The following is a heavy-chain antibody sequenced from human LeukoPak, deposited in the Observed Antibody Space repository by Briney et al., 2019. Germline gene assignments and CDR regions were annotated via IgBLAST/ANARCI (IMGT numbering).Heavy chain of an antibody. Sequence: GGSLRLSCAASGFAFTSQAMGWVRQAPGKGLEWVSVISDSGSITYYADSVKGRFTISRDNSKNTLYLQMNSLRVEDTAVYYCAKALISSSWYLVDSWGQGTLVTVSS. CDR2: ISDSGSIT. J-gene: IGHJ4*02. CDR1: GFAFTSQA. D-gene: IGHD6-13*01. CDR3: AKALISSSWYLVDS. V-gene: IGHV3-23*01.